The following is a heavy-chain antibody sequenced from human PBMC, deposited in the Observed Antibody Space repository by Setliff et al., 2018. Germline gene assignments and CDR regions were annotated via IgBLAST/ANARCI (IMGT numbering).Heavy chain of an antibody. CDR2: VDRSGNT. J-gene: IGHJ4*02. Sequence: SDTLSLTCTLSGDSISRSTYYWGWIRQSPGKGLDWIGTVDRSGNTFYNPSLRSRVTISVDTSKNQFSLQLTSLAATGTALYFCARHEFVGGYYGSVTYRHFDYWGQGILVTVSS. CDR1: GDSISRSTYY. V-gene: IGHV4-39*01. CDR3: ARHEFVGGYYGSVTYRHFDY. D-gene: IGHD3-10*01.